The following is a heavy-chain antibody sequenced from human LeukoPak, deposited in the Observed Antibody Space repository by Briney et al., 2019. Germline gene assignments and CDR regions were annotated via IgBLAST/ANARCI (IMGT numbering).Heavy chain of an antibody. CDR2: IKEDGSEK. D-gene: IGHD6-6*01. V-gene: IGHV3-7*05. CDR3: ASQYISSSNY. Sequence: GGSLRLSCAASGFTFSSYWMSWVRQAPGKGLEWVANIKEDGSEKNYVDSVKGRFTISRDNAKNSLYLQVNSLRGEDTAVYYCASQYISSSNYWGQGTLVTVSS. J-gene: IGHJ4*02. CDR1: GFTFSSYW.